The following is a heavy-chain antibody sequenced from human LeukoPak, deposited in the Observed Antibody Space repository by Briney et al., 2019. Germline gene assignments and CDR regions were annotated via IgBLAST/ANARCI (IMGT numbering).Heavy chain of an antibody. D-gene: IGHD5-18*01. CDR2: INHSGTS. J-gene: IGHJ4*02. CDR1: GGSFSGYQ. Sequence: KASETLSLTCAVYGGSFSGYQWGWIRQPPGKGLEWIGEINHSGTSKYNPSLKSRLTILVDTSKNQFSLKLSSVTAADTAVYYCARADTAMGKFDYWGQGTLVTVSS. CDR3: ARADTAMGKFDY. V-gene: IGHV4-34*01.